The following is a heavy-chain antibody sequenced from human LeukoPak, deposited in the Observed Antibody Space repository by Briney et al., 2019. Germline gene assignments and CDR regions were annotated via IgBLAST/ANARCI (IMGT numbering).Heavy chain of an antibody. CDR1: GDSINSYY. CDR3: AGVFSGRRPFEL. Sequence: SETLSLTCTVSGDSINSYYWNWIRQPPGKGLEWIGYIYYRGATDYNPSLKSRVTTSIDTSKKQFSLKLTSATAADTAVYYCAGVFSGRRPFELWGKGTLVTVSS. D-gene: IGHD3-10*01. V-gene: IGHV4-59*01. J-gene: IGHJ4*02. CDR2: IYYRGAT.